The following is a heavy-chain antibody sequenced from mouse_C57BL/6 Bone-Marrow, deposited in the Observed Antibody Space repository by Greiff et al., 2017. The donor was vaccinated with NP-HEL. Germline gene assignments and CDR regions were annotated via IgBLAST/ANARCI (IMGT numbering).Heavy chain of an antibody. CDR3: ARSLNWADWYFDV. CDR1: GYTFTSYW. J-gene: IGHJ1*03. CDR2: IHPNGGST. Sequence: QVQLQQPGAELVKPGASVKLSCKASGYTFTSYWMHWVKQRPGQGLEWIGMIHPNGGSTNYNEKFKSKATLTVDKSSSTAYMQLSSLTSEDSAVYYCARSLNWADWYFDVWGTGTTVTVSS. V-gene: IGHV1-64*01. D-gene: IGHD4-1*01.